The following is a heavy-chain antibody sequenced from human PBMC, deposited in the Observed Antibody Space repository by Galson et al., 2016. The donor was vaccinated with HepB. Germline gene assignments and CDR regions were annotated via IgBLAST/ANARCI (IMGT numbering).Heavy chain of an antibody. V-gene: IGHV3-23*01. CDR2: IGGFDDGADRT. CDR3: TKNRGRITSASDS. CDR1: GFLFENYQ. D-gene: IGHD1-14*01. J-gene: IGHJ4*02. Sequence: SLRLSCAGSGFLFENYQMNWIRQAPRMGLEWVSGIGGFDDGADRTYYTDSVKGRFTISRDDSKDTLFLKMDSLRAEDTAVYYCTKNRGRITSASDSWGRGTLVTVSS.